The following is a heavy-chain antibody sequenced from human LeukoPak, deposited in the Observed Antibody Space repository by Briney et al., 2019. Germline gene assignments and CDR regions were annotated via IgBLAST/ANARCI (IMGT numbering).Heavy chain of an antibody. J-gene: IGHJ6*02. D-gene: IGHD6-6*01. V-gene: IGHV4-34*01. CDR1: GGSFSGYY. Sequence: SETLSLTCAVYGGSFSGYYWSWIRQPPGKGLEWIGEINHSGSTNYNPSLKSRVTMSVDTSKNQFSLKLSSVTAADTAVYYCARDGRIAARLYYYYGMDVWGQGTTVTVSS. CDR3: ARDGRIAARLYYYYGMDV. CDR2: INHSGST.